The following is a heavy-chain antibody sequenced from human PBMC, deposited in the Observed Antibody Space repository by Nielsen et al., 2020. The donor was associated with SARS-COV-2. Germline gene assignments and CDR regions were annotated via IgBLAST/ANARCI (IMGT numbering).Heavy chain of an antibody. CDR3: ARALDDYGGNTRPDWFDP. V-gene: IGHV1-24*01. D-gene: IGHD4-23*01. CDR2: FDPEDGET. CDR1: GYTLTELS. J-gene: IGHJ5*02. Sequence: ASVKVSCKVSGYTLTELSMHWVRQAPGKGLEWMGGFDPEDGETIYAQKFQGRVTITADESTSTAYMELSSLRSEDTAVYYCARALDDYGGNTRPDWFDPWGQGTLVTVSS.